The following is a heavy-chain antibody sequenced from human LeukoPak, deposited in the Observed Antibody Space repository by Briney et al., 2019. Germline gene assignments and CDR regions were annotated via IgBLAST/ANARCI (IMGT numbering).Heavy chain of an antibody. V-gene: IGHV1-18*01. D-gene: IGHD3-10*01. Sequence: VASVKVSCKASGYTFTSFIVGWVRQAPGQGLEWMGRISPKNGNTNYAQRLQGRVTMTTDTSTNTAYMELTSLRSDDTAVYYCATAYYYGSGSYPYYWGQGTLVTVSS. J-gene: IGHJ4*02. CDR1: GYTFTSFI. CDR2: ISPKNGNT. CDR3: ATAYYYGSGSYPYY.